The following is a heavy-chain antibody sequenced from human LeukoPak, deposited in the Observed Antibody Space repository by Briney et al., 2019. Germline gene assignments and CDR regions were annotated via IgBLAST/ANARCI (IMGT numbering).Heavy chain of an antibody. V-gene: IGHV1-46*01. J-gene: IGHJ4*02. CDR1: EYTFTSYY. Sequence: ASVEVSCKASEYTFTSYYMHWVRQAPGQGLEWMGIINPSGGSTSYAQKFQGRVTMTRDMSTSTVYMELSSLRSEDTAVYYCARVPPAIAVFDYWGQGTLVTVSS. D-gene: IGHD6-25*01. CDR3: ARVPPAIAVFDY. CDR2: INPSGGST.